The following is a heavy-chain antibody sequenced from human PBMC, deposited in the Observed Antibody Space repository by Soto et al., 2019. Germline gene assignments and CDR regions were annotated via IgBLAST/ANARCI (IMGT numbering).Heavy chain of an antibody. J-gene: IGHJ3*02. D-gene: IGHD3-3*01. V-gene: IGHV3-74*01. CDR2: INSDGSST. Sequence: GGSLRLSCAASGFTFSSYWMHWVRQAPGKGLVWVSRINSDGSSTSYADSVKGRFTISRDNAKNTLYLQMNSLRAEDTAVYYCARDQGYYDFWSGYFSNAFDIWGQGTMVTVSS. CDR3: ARDQGYYDFWSGYFSNAFDI. CDR1: GFTFSSYW.